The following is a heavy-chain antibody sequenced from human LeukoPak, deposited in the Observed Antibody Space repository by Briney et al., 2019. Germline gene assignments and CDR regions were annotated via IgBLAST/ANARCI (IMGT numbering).Heavy chain of an antibody. CDR2: ISAYNGNT. V-gene: IGHV1-18*01. D-gene: IGHD5-18*01. Sequence: ASVKVSCKASVYNFTSYGISWVRQAPGQGLDWMGWISAYNGNTNYAQKLQGRVTMTTDTSTSTAYMELRSLRSDDTAVYYCARVPDTPTTYYYYMDVWGKGTTVTVSS. J-gene: IGHJ6*03. CDR3: ARVPDTPTTYYYYMDV. CDR1: VYNFTSYG.